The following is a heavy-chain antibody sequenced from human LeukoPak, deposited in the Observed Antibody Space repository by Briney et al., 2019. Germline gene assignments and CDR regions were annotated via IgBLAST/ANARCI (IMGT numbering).Heavy chain of an antibody. Sequence: SETLSLTCTVSGGSISSYYWSWIRQPPGKGLEWIGYFYYSGSTNYNPSLKSRVTISVDTSKNQFSLKLSSVTAADTAVYYCARLTQDDFWSGYPYYFDYWGQGTLVTVSS. CDR3: ARLTQDDFWSGYPYYFDY. CDR2: FYYSGST. J-gene: IGHJ4*02. CDR1: GGSISSYY. V-gene: IGHV4-59*01. D-gene: IGHD3-3*01.